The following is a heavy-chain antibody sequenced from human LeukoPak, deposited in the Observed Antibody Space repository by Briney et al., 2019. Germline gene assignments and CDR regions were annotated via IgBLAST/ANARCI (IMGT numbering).Heavy chain of an antibody. CDR1: GFTFSSYA. CDR2: ISGSGGST. V-gene: IGHV3-23*01. D-gene: IGHD3-9*01. CDR3: ARENYDILTGYYSDPVS. Sequence: GGSLRLSCAASGFTFSSYAMSWVRQAPGKGLEWVSAISGSGGSTYYADSVKGRFTISRDNSKNTLYLQMSSLRAEDTAVYYCARENYDILTGYYSDPVSWGQGTLVTVSS. J-gene: IGHJ4*02.